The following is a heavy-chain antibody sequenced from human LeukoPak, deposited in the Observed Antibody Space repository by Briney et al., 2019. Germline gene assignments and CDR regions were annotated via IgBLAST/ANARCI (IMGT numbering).Heavy chain of an antibody. CDR2: ISGSGTAT. CDR3: AKGHRLCSSGNCNSQVDS. J-gene: IGHJ5*01. CDR1: GFTFSSYA. Sequence: GRSLRLSCAASGFTFSSYAMSWVRQAPGKGLVWISTISGSGTATHYADSVKGRFTISRDNSKNTLYLQMNSLRADDTAAYYCAKGHRLCSSGNCNSQVDSWGHGTLVIVPS. D-gene: IGHD2-15*01. V-gene: IGHV3-23*01.